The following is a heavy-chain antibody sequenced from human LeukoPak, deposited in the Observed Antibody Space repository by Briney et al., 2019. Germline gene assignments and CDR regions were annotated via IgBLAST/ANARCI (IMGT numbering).Heavy chain of an antibody. CDR3: ARGSDHYDSSGYRYFDL. J-gene: IGHJ2*01. CDR1: GGSIRSYF. D-gene: IGHD3-22*01. CDR2: IYYSGST. Sequence: SETLSLTCTVSGGSIRSYFWSWIRQPPGKGLEWIGYIYYSGSTNYNPSLKSRVTISVDTSKNQFSLKLSSVTAADTAVYYCARGSDHYDSSGYRYFDLWGRAPWPLPPQ. V-gene: IGHV4-59*01.